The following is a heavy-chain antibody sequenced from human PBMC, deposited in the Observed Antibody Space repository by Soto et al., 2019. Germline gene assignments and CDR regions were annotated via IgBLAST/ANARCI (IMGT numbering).Heavy chain of an antibody. J-gene: IGHJ5*02. CDR3: AREGGTAATRFDP. Sequence: SETLSLTCAVYGGSFSGYYWSLIRQPPGKGLEWIGEINHSGSTNYNPSLKSRVTISVDTSKNQFSLKLSSVTAADTAVYYCAREGGTAATRFDPWGQGTLVTSPQ. CDR1: GGSFSGYY. V-gene: IGHV4-34*01. D-gene: IGHD6-13*01. CDR2: INHSGST.